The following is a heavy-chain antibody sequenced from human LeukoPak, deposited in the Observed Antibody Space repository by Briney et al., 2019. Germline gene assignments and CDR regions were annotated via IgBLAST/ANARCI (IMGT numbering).Heavy chain of an antibody. CDR3: ARFLALYAFDI. V-gene: IGHV3-48*03. Sequence: GGSLRLSCAASGFTFSSYEMNWVRQAPGKGLEWASYISSSGSTIYYADSVKGRFTISRDNAKNSLYLQMNSLRAEDTAVYYCARFLALYAFDIWGQGTMVTVSS. CDR1: GFTFSSYE. J-gene: IGHJ3*02. CDR2: ISSSGSTI.